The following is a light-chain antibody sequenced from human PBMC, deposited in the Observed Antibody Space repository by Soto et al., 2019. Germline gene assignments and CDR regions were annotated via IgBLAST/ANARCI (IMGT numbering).Light chain of an antibody. J-gene: IGKJ1*01. CDR3: MQALQAPLP. V-gene: IGKV2-28*01. Sequence: DIVMSQTPVSLRVTPGEPASISCRSSQSLLHSNGYNYLDWYLQKPGQSPQLLIYLGSNRASGGPDRFRGSGSGTDFTLKISRVEAEDVGAYYCMQALQAPLPFGQGTKVDIK. CDR1: QSLLHSNGYNY. CDR2: LGS.